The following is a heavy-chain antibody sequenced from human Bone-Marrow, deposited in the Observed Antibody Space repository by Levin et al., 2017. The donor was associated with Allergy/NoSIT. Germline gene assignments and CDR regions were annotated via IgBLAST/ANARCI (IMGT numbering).Heavy chain of an antibody. D-gene: IGHD3-10*01. CDR1: GFSFSNFG. V-gene: IGHV3-33*01. CDR2: IWYDGTYT. Sequence: GESLKISCAASGFSFSNFGMHWVRQAPGKGLDWVAVIWYDGTYTRYGDSVRGRFTMSRDDSKNTVFLQMNSLKREDTAVYYCARDVYSFGSGSSPTGYWGQGTLVTVSS. J-gene: IGHJ4*02. CDR3: ARDVYSFGSGSSPTGY.